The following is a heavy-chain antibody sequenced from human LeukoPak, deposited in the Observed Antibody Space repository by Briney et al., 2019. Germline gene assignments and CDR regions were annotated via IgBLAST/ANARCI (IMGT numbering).Heavy chain of an antibody. CDR2: INHSGST. CDR1: GGSFSGYY. D-gene: IGHD3-22*01. CDR3: ARLNYYDSSGYYHPYYYYYYMDV. V-gene: IGHV4-34*01. Sequence: PSETLSLTCAVYGGSFSGYYWSWIRQPPGKGLEWIGEINHSGSTNYNSSLKSRVTISVDTSKNQFSLKLSSVTAADTAVYYCARLNYYDSSGYYHPYYYYYYMDVWGKGTTVTVSS. J-gene: IGHJ6*03.